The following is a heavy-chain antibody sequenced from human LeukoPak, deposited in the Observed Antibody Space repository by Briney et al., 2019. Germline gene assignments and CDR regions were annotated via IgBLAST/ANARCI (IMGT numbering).Heavy chain of an antibody. CDR2: IWYDGSSK. V-gene: IGHV3-33*01. CDR3: ARDFELSH. CDR1: GFTFSSYG. J-gene: IGHJ4*02. Sequence: GGSLRLSCAASGFTFSSYGMHWVRQAPGKGLEWVALIWYDGSSKHYAASVRGRFTISRDNSKNTLYLQMNSLRAEDTAVYYCARDFELSHWGQGTLVTVSS. D-gene: IGHD3-16*02.